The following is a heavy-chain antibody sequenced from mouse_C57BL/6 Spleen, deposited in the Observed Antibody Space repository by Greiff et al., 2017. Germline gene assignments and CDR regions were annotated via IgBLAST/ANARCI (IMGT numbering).Heavy chain of an antibody. CDR2: IYPGSGST. CDR1: GYTFTSYW. V-gene: IGHV1-55*01. Sequence: QVQLQQPGAELVKPGASVKMSCKASGYTFTSYWITWVKQRPGQGLEWIGDIYPGSGSTNYNEKFKSKATLTVDTSSSTAYMQLSSLTSEDSAVCYCAKEGVAYYGSSYGYFDYWGQGTTLTVSS. J-gene: IGHJ2*01. CDR3: AKEGVAYYGSSYGYFDY. D-gene: IGHD1-1*01.